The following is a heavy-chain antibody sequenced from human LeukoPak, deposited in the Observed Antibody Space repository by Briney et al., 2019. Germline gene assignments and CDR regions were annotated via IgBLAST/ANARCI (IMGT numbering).Heavy chain of an antibody. CDR1: GGSISSYY. CDR3: ARRLDGDYNFDY. CDR2: IHYSGST. D-gene: IGHD4-17*01. Sequence: SETLSLTCTVSGGSISSYYWSWIRQPPGKGLEWIGYIHYSGSTNYNPSLKSRVTISVDTSKNQFSLRLSSVTAADTAVYYCARRLDGDYNFDYWGQGTLVTVSS. J-gene: IGHJ4*02. V-gene: IGHV4-59*08.